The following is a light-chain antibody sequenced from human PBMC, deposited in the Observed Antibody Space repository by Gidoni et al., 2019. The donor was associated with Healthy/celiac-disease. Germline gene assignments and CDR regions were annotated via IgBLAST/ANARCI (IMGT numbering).Light chain of an antibody. J-gene: IGKJ1*01. Sequence: DIQITQSPSSLSAAVGDRVTITCRASQSISSYLNWYQQKPGKAPKLLIYAAYSLQSGVPSRCSGSGAGTDVTLINSSRQPEEVATYYCQQSYSTLRWTFGQGTKVEIK. CDR3: QQSYSTLRWT. CDR2: AAY. V-gene: IGKV1-39*01. CDR1: QSISSY.